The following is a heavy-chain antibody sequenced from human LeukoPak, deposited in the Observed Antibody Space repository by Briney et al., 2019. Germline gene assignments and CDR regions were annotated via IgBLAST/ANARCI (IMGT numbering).Heavy chain of an antibody. Sequence: GASVKVSCKASGGTFSSYAISWVRQAPGQGLEWMGGIIPIFGTANYAQKFQGRVTITADESTSTAYMELSSLRSEDAAVYYCARDGDSSSWYFSWGQGTLVTVSS. V-gene: IGHV1-69*13. J-gene: IGHJ4*02. CDR1: GGTFSSYA. CDR3: ARDGDSSSWYFS. D-gene: IGHD6-13*01. CDR2: IIPIFGTA.